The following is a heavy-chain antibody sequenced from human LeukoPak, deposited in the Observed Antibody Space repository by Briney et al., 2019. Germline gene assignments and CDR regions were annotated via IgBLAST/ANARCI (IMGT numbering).Heavy chain of an antibody. V-gene: IGHV4-59*01. CDR3: ARVAVGAYFDY. CDR1: GGSISSYY. D-gene: IGHD1-26*01. Sequence: SETLSLTCTVSGGSISSYYWSWIRQPPGKGLEWIGYICYSGSTNYNPSLKSRVTISVDTSKNQFSLKLSSVTAADTAVYYRARVAVGAYFDYWGQGTLVTVSS. CDR2: ICYSGST. J-gene: IGHJ4*02.